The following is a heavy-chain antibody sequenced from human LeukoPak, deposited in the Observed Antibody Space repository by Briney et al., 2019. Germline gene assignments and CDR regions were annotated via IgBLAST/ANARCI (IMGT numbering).Heavy chain of an antibody. V-gene: IGHV1-2*06. CDR3: ASYGDPDTATVGYMDV. CDR1: GGTFSSYA. J-gene: IGHJ6*03. Sequence: VASVKVSCKASGGTFSSYAISWVRQAPGQGLEWMGRINPNSGGTNYAQKFQGRVTMTRDTSISTAYMELSRLRSDDTAVYYCASYGDPDTATVGYMDVWGKGTTVTVSS. D-gene: IGHD5-18*01. CDR2: INPNSGGT.